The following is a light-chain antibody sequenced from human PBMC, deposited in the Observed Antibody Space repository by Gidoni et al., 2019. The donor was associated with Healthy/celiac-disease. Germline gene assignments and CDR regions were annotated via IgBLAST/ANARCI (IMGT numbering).Light chain of an antibody. Sequence: QSVLTQPPSVSGAPGKRVTISCTGSSSNIGAGYDVHWYQQLPGTAPKLLIYGNSNRPSGVPDRFSGSKSGTSASLAISGLQAEDEADYYCQSYDSSTDVVFGGGTKLTVL. J-gene: IGLJ2*01. CDR1: SSNIGAGYD. CDR3: QSYDSSTDVV. V-gene: IGLV1-40*01. CDR2: GNS.